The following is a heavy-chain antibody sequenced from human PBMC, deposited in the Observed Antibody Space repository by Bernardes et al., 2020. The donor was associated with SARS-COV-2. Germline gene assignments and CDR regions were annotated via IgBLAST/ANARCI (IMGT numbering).Heavy chain of an antibody. Sequence: ASVKVSCKDSGYTFTSYGISRARQAPGQGLEWKGWISAYNRNTNYAQKLQGRVTMTTDTPTSTAYMELRILRSEDTAVYYCARDTRGRGIGDCWGQGTLVTVSS. CDR3: ARDTRGRGIGDC. D-gene: IGHD2-15*01. CDR2: ISAYNRNT. CDR1: GYTFTSYG. J-gene: IGHJ4*02. V-gene: IGHV1-18*01.